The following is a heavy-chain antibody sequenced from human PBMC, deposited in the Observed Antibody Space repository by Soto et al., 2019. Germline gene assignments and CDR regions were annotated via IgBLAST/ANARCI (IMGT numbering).Heavy chain of an antibody. D-gene: IGHD6-19*01. CDR3: ARDRYSSGWYDLVY. V-gene: IGHV3-33*01. Sequence: QVQLVESGGGVVQPGRSLRLSCAASGFTFSSYGMHWVRQAPGKGLEWLAVIWYDGSNKYYADSVKGRFTISRDNSKNTLYLQMNSLRAEDTAVYYCARDRYSSGWYDLVYWGQGTLVTVSS. CDR1: GFTFSSYG. CDR2: IWYDGSNK. J-gene: IGHJ4*02.